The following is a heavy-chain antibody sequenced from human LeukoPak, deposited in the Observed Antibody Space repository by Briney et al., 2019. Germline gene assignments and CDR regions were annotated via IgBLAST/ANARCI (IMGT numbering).Heavy chain of an antibody. CDR1: GGTFSSSA. CDR3: ASPGSMGANALDY. D-gene: IGHD3-16*01. Sequence: GASVKVSCKASGGTFSSSAISWVRQAPGQGLEWMGGIIPIFGTANYAQKLQARDTLTTNASTSTDYMELSSMRSEDTAVYYCASPGSMGANALDYWGQGTLVTVSS. V-gene: IGHV1-69*05. CDR2: IIPIFGTA. J-gene: IGHJ4*02.